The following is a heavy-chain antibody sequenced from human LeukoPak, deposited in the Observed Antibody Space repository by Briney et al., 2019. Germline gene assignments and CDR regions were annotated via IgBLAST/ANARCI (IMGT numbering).Heavy chain of an antibody. V-gene: IGHV4-34*01. CDR1: GGSFSGYY. Sequence: SETLSLTCAVYGGSFSGYYWSWIRQPPGKGLEWIGEINHSGSTNYNPSLKSRVTISVDTSKNQFSLKLSSVTAADTAVYYCVNLFGSSSGYGDYWGQGTLVTVSS. CDR3: VNLFGSSSGYGDY. CDR2: INHSGST. J-gene: IGHJ4*02. D-gene: IGHD3-22*01.